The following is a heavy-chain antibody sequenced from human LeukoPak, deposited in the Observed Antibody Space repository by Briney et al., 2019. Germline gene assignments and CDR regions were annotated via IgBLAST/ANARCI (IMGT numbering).Heavy chain of an antibody. Sequence: PGGSLRLSCAASGFTFSSYSMDWVRQAPGKGLEWVSSISSSSSYIYYGDSVRGRFTISRDNAKNSLYLQMNSLRAEDTAVYYCATDILTGYYEDYWGQGTLVTVSS. CDR2: ISSSSSYI. J-gene: IGHJ4*02. V-gene: IGHV3-21*01. CDR1: GFTFSSYS. D-gene: IGHD3-9*01. CDR3: ATDILTGYYEDY.